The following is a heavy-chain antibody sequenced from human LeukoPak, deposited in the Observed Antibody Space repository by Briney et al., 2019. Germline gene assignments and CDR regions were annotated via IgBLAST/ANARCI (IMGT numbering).Heavy chain of an antibody. CDR2: INPSGGGT. V-gene: IGHV1-46*01. CDR3: ARGPYSSVWYGLDY. D-gene: IGHD6-19*01. J-gene: IGHJ4*02. CDR1: GYNFIYYY. Sequence: ASVKVSCKASGYNFIYYYIYWVRQAPEQGLEWMGLINPSGGGTTYTQKFQGRVSMTRDTSTSTVYMEVTNLRSEDTAIYYCARGPYSSVWYGLDYWGQGTLVTVSS.